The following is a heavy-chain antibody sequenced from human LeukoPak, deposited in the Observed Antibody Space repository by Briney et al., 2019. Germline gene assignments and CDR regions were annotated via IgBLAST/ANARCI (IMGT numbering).Heavy chain of an antibody. J-gene: IGHJ4*02. CDR2: IYYSGST. Sequence: PSETLSLTSTVSGGSINSSSYYWGWIRQPPGKGLEWIGSIYYSGSTYYNPSLKSRVTIPVDTSKNQFSLKLSSVTAADTAVYYCARGGDCYGSGSYVFYWGQGTLVTVSS. CDR3: ARGGDCYGSGSYVFY. D-gene: IGHD3-10*01. CDR1: GGSINSSSYY. V-gene: IGHV4-39*07.